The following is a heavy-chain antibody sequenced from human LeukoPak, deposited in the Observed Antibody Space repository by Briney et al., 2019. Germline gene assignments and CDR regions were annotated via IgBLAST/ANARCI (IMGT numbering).Heavy chain of an antibody. CDR1: GFTFGTYG. Sequence: GGSLRHSCAASGFTFGTYGMYWVRQTPGKGLEWVAVILYDGSNKYYADSVKGRFTISRDNSKNTLYLQMNSLRAEDTAVYYCAKKRALGEVEYSSSYFDYWGQGTLVTVSS. V-gene: IGHV3-30*18. CDR2: ILYDGSNK. D-gene: IGHD6-6*01. CDR3: AKKRALGEVEYSSSYFDY. J-gene: IGHJ4*02.